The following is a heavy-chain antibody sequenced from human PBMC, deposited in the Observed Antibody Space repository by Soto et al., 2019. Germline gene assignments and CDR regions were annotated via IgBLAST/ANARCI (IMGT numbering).Heavy chain of an antibody. Sequence: EVQLLESGGGLVQPGGSLRLSCAASGFPFSSRAMSWVRQAPGKGLEWVSAISGSGTITYYADSVKGRFTIARDTSKNTPYPQMNSLRADDTAVYYCAEWARYCSGADCRAWGQGTLVTVSS. CDR2: ISGSGTIT. V-gene: IGHV3-23*01. CDR1: GFPFSSRA. J-gene: IGHJ5*02. D-gene: IGHD2-15*01. CDR3: AEWARYCSGADCRA.